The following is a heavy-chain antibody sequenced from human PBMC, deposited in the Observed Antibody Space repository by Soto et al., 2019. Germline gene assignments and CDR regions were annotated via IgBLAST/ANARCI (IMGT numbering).Heavy chain of an antibody. CDR3: AKESGTTGTKGDGYYYYYMDV. CDR2: ISWNSGSI. Sequence: GGSLRLSCAASGFTFDDYAMHWVRQAPGKGLEWVSGISWNSGSIGYADSVKGRFTISRDNAKNSLYLQMNSLRAEDTALYYCAKESGTTGTKGDGYYYYYMDVWGKGTTVTVSS. D-gene: IGHD1-1*01. V-gene: IGHV3-9*01. J-gene: IGHJ6*03. CDR1: GFTFDDYA.